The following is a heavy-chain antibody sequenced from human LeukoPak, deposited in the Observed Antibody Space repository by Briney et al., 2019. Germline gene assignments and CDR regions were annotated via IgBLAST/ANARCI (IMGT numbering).Heavy chain of an antibody. CDR1: GGSFSGYY. CDR2: VNHSGST. D-gene: IGHD2-2*01. J-gene: IGHJ5*02. V-gene: IGHV4-34*01. Sequence: SETLSLTCAVYGGSFSGYYWSWIRQPPGKGLEWIGEVNHSGSTNYNPSLKSRVTISVDTSKNQFSLKLSSVTAADTAVYYCARGRGVVVPAAFRGANWFDPWGQGTLVTVSS. CDR3: ARGRGVVVPAAFRGANWFDP.